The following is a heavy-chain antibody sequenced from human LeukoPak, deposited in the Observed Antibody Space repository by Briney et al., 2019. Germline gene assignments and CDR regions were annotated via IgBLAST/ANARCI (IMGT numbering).Heavy chain of an antibody. CDR3: ANDYGDEDAFDI. D-gene: IGHD4-17*01. Sequence: GGSLRLSCAASGFTFSRFVMHWVRQAPGKGLEYVSSINIDGTNTYYASSVRGRFTISRDNAKNSLYLQMNSLRAEDTAVYYCANDYGDEDAFDIWGQGTMVTVSS. CDR1: GFTFSRFV. CDR2: INIDGTNT. V-gene: IGHV3-64*01. J-gene: IGHJ3*02.